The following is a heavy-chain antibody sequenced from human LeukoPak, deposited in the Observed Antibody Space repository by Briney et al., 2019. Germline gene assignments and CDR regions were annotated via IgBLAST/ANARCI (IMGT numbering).Heavy chain of an antibody. CDR1: GASVSNYY. D-gene: IGHD3-10*01. Sequence: SETLSLTCSVSGASVSNYYWSWIRQPPGKGLEWIGEINHSGSTNYNPSLKSRVTISVDTSKNQFSLKLSSVTAADTAVYYCARGRGSGGNYWGQGTLVTVSS. V-gene: IGHV4-34*01. CDR3: ARGRGSGGNY. CDR2: INHSGST. J-gene: IGHJ4*02.